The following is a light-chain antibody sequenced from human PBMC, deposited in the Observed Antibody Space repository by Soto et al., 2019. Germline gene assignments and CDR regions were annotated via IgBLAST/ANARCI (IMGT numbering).Light chain of an antibody. CDR2: GVS. CDR1: QSVSSTY. V-gene: IGKV3-20*01. Sequence: EVVLTQSPGTLSLSPGERVTLSCRASQSVSSTYLAWYQQKPGQAPRLLIYGVSSRATGIPDRFSDSGSGTDFTLTISRLEPEDFAVYYCQQYGSSPWTFGQGTKVEIK. CDR3: QQYGSSPWT. J-gene: IGKJ1*01.